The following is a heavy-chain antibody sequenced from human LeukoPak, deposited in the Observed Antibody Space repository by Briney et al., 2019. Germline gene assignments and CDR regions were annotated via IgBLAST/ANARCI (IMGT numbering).Heavy chain of an antibody. D-gene: IGHD3-10*01. CDR3: AREEEWFGESPFDY. Sequence: ASVKVSCKASGYTFTSYAMHWVRQAPGQRLEWMGWINAGNGNTKYSQKFQGRVTITRDTSASTAYMELSSLRSEGTAVYYCAREEEWFGESPFDYWGQGTLVTVSS. CDR1: GYTFTSYA. J-gene: IGHJ4*02. CDR2: INAGNGNT. V-gene: IGHV1-3*01.